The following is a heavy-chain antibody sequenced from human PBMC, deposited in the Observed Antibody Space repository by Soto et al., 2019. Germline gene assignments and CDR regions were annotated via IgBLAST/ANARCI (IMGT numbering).Heavy chain of an antibody. CDR1: GGTFSSYA. V-gene: IGHV1-69*13. CDR2: IIPIFGTA. Sequence: SVKVSCKASGGTFSSYAISWVRQAPGQGLEWMGEIIPIFGTANYAQKFQGRVTITADESTSTAYMELSSLRSEDTAVYYCARVSDGGKRDHDAFDIWGQGTMVTVSS. J-gene: IGHJ3*02. CDR3: ARVSDGGKRDHDAFDI. D-gene: IGHD2-15*01.